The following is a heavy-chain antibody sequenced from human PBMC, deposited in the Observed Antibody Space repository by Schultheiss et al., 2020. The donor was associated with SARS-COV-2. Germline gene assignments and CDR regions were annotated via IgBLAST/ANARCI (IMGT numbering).Heavy chain of an antibody. D-gene: IGHD1-26*01. CDR1: GFSFSSYA. Sequence: GGSLRLSCAASGFSFSSYAMHWVRQAPGKGLEWVALISYDGSHKYYADSVKGRFTISRDNSKNTLYLQMNSLRAEDTAVYYCARDESGSRGGFDYWGQGTLVTVSS. J-gene: IGHJ4*02. CDR2: ISYDGSHK. V-gene: IGHV3-30-3*01. CDR3: ARDESGSRGGFDY.